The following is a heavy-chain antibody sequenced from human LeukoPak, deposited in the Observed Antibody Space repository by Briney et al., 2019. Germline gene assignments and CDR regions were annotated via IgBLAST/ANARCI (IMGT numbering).Heavy chain of an antibody. CDR2: IGSDGNNE. CDR1: GFTFNIYG. Sequence: GGSLRLSCAASGFTFNIYGMHWVRQAPGKGLEWGTFIGSDGNNEYYADSVKGRFTISRDNPKNTLFLQMNSLRTEDTAVYYCAKDVEVDYGGNSGDGAFDIWGQGTMVTVSS. D-gene: IGHD4-23*01. V-gene: IGHV3-30*02. CDR3: AKDVEVDYGGNSGDGAFDI. J-gene: IGHJ3*02.